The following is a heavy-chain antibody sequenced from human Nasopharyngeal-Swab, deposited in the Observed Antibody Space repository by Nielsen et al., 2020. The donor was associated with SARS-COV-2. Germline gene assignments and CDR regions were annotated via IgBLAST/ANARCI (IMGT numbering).Heavy chain of an antibody. D-gene: IGHD3-3*01. V-gene: IGHV4-59*01. CDR3: ARVGGLWSAGFYYYYMDV. CDR2: IYYSGST. Sequence: RQAPGKGLEWIGYIYYSGSTSYNPSLKSRVTISVDTSKNQFSLKLSSVTAADTAVYYCARVGGLWSAGFYYYYMDVWGKGTTVTVSS. J-gene: IGHJ6*03.